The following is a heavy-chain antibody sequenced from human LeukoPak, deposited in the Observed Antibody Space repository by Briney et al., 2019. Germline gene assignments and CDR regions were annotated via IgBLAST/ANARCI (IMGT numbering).Heavy chain of an antibody. D-gene: IGHD6-19*01. V-gene: IGHV3-53*01. Sequence: GGSLRLSCAVSGFSVSSTYMTWVRQAPGKRLDWVSVVYTGGSTYYADSVKGRFTISRDNSKNTLYLQMNNLRAEDTAVYYCARARGSGWYFYFDCWGQGALVTVSS. CDR2: VYTGGST. CDR1: GFSVSSTY. CDR3: ARARGSGWYFYFDC. J-gene: IGHJ4*02.